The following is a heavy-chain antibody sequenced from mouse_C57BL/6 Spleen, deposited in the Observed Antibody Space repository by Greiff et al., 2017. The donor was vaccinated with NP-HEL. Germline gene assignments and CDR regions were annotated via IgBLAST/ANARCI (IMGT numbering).Heavy chain of an antibody. CDR3: ARVGYYGSSSWFAY. J-gene: IGHJ3*01. Sequence: QVQLQQPGAELVRPGTSVKLSCKASGYTFTSYWMHWVKQRPGPGLEWIGVIDPSDSYTNYNQKFKGKATLTVDTSSSTAYMQLSSLTSEDSAVYCWARVGYYGSSSWFAYWGQGTLVTVSA. D-gene: IGHD1-1*01. V-gene: IGHV1-59*01. CDR1: GYTFTSYW. CDR2: IDPSDSYT.